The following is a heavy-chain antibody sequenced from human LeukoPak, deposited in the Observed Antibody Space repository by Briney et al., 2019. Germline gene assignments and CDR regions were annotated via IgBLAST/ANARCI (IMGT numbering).Heavy chain of an antibody. D-gene: IGHD4-17*01. V-gene: IGHV3-30*04. CDR2: ISYDGSNK. CDR1: GFTFSSYA. Sequence: GGSLRLSCAASGFTFSSYAMHWVRQAPGKGLEWVAVISYDGSNKYYADSAKGRFTISRDNSKNTLYLQMNSLRAEDTAVYYCARGGAYVTTGLFDPWGQGTLVTVSS. J-gene: IGHJ5*02. CDR3: ARGGAYVTTGLFDP.